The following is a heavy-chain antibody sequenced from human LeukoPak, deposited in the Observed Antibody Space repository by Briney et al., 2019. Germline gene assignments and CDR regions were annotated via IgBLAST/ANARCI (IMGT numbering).Heavy chain of an antibody. Sequence: GGSLRLSCAASGFTFSGHWMSWVRQAPGKGLQWVANINQGGSDKYYVDSVKGRFTISRDNANNLLYLQMNSLRGEDTAVYYCTRDRSRAEDYWGQGTLVTVSS. D-gene: IGHD1-14*01. CDR3: TRDRSRAEDY. V-gene: IGHV3-7*01. CDR1: GFTFSGHW. CDR2: INQGGSDK. J-gene: IGHJ4*02.